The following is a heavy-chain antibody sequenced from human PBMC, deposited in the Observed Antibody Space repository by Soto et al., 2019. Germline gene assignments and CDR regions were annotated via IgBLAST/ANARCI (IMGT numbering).Heavy chain of an antibody. CDR3: ARDIALQHYYYYGMDV. V-gene: IGHV3-30-3*01. J-gene: IGHJ6*02. CDR1: GFTFSSYA. CDR2: ISYDGSNK. Sequence: QVQLVESGGGVVQPGRSLRLSCAASGFTFSSYAMHWVRQAPGKGLEWVAVISYDGSNKYYADSVKGRFTISRDNSNNTLYLQMNSLRAEDTAVYYCARDIALQHYYYYGMDVWGQGTTVTVSS. D-gene: IGHD6-13*01.